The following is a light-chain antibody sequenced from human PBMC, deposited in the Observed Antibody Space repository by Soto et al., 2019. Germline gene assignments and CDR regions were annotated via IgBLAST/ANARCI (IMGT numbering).Light chain of an antibody. V-gene: IGLV2-14*01. CDR2: DVT. CDR3: SSFTGSSYV. J-gene: IGLJ1*01. Sequence: QSALTQPASASGSPGQSITISCTGTSSDVGNNNYVSWYQQNPGKAPKVMICDVTNRPSGVSNRFSGSKSGNTASLTISGLQAEDEADYYCSSFTGSSYVFGTGTKVTVL. CDR1: SSDVGNNNY.